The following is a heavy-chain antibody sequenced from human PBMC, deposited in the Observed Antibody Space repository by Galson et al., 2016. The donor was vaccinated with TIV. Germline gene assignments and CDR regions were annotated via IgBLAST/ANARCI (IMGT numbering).Heavy chain of an antibody. CDR2: IIPIFGSA. V-gene: IGHV1-69*05. J-gene: IGHJ4*02. CDR3: ASPRAYSNKWWFDY. CDR1: GGAFTTYV. D-gene: IGHD2-15*01. Sequence: SVKVSCKASGGAFTTYVITWVRQAPGQGLEWIGGIIPIFGSANYAQKFQGRVTITTEESTSTAYMELRSLRSDDTAVYYCASPRAYSNKWWFDYWGQGTLVTVSS.